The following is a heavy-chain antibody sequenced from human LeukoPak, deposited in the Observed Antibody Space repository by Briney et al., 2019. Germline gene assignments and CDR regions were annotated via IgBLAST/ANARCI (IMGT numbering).Heavy chain of an antibody. J-gene: IGHJ4*02. Sequence: GESLETPAKGSGYSFSSYWCNWVRQMPGKGLEWMGRIDPSDSYTNYNPSFQGHVTISADKSISTAYLQWSSLMASDTAMYYCARHTISDYWGQGTQVTVSS. CDR2: IDPSDSYT. CDR3: ARHTISDY. V-gene: IGHV5-10-1*01. D-gene: IGHD3-10*01. CDR1: GYSFSSYW.